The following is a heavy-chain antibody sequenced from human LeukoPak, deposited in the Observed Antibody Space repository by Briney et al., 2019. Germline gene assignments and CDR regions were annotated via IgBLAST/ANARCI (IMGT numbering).Heavy chain of an antibody. CDR1: GFTFSSYG. Sequence: GGSLRLSCAASGFTFSSYGMSWVRQAPGRGLEWVSAISGSGGSTYYADSVKGRFTISRDNSKNTLYLQMNSLRAEDTAVYYCAKDSGTTVTLLDYWGQGTLVTVSS. V-gene: IGHV3-23*01. D-gene: IGHD4-17*01. CDR2: ISGSGGST. J-gene: IGHJ4*02. CDR3: AKDSGTTVTLLDY.